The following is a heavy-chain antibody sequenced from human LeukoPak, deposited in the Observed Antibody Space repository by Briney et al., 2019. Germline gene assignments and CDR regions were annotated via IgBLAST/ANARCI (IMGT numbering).Heavy chain of an antibody. CDR1: GGSFSGYY. J-gene: IGHJ4*02. Sequence: SETLSLTCAVYGGSFSGYYWSWIRQPPGKGLEWIGELNHSGSTNYNPSLKSRVTISVDTSKNQFSPKLSSATAADTAVYYCARARRYCSGGSCYSFPLRYWGQGTLVTVSS. V-gene: IGHV4-34*01. CDR3: ARARRYCSGGSCYSFPLRY. CDR2: LNHSGST. D-gene: IGHD2-15*01.